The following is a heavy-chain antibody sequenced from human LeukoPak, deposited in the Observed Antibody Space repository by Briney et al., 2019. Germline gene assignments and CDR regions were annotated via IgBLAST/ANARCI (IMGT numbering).Heavy chain of an antibody. CDR2: ISAYNGNT. J-gene: IGHJ5*02. Sequence: ASVKVSCKASGYTFTSYGISWVRQAPGQGLEWMGWISAYNGNTNYAQKLQGRVTMTTDTSTSTAYMELRSLRSEDTAVYYCARGLGRDGYNRGGWFDPWGQGTLVTVSS. CDR3: ARGLGRDGYNRGGWFDP. V-gene: IGHV1-18*01. D-gene: IGHD5-24*01. CDR1: GYTFTSYG.